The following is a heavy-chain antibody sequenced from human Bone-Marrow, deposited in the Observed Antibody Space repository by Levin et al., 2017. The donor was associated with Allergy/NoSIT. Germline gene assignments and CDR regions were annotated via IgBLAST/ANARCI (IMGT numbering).Heavy chain of an antibody. J-gene: IGHJ3*02. CDR1: GFTFRNYA. CDR3: AKKRSEARRGAFDI. V-gene: IGHV3-23*01. Sequence: LSLTCAGSGFTFRNYAMYWVRQTPGTGLEWVSSLSISGDYTHYADSVKGRFTISRDNSKNILYLQMNLLRAEDTAVYFFAKKRSEARRGAFDIWGQGTMVTVSS. D-gene: IGHD1-26*01. CDR2: LSISGDYT.